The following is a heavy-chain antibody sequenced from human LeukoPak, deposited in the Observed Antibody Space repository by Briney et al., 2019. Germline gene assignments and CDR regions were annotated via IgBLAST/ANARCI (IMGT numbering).Heavy chain of an antibody. D-gene: IGHD2-15*01. CDR3: ARSFCSGGSYKDFDY. CDR1: GGSISSGSYY. Sequence: PSETLSLTCTVSGGSISSGSYYWGWIRQPPGKGLEWSGSIYYSGTTYYNPSLKSRVTISVDTSKNQFSLKLSSVTAADTAVYYCARSFCSGGSYKDFDYWGQGTLVTVSS. J-gene: IGHJ4*02. CDR2: IYYSGTT. V-gene: IGHV4-39*07.